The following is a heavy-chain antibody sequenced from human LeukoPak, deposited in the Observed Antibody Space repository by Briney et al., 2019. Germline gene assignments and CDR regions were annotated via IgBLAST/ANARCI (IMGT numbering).Heavy chain of an antibody. J-gene: IGHJ5*02. CDR2: IYYSGST. Sequence: SETLSLTCTVSGGSISSSGFYWSWIRQPPGKGLEWIGSIYYSGSTYYNPSLKSRVTISIDTSKNQFSLNLSSVTAADTAVYYCARHEYSGSYYGLSWFDPWGQGTLVTVSS. D-gene: IGHD1-26*01. CDR1: GGSISSSGFY. CDR3: ARHEYSGSYYGLSWFDP. V-gene: IGHV4-39*01.